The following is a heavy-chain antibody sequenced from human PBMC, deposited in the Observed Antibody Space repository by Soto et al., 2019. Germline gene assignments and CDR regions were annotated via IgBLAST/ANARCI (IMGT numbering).Heavy chain of an antibody. Sequence: QVQLQESGPGLVKPSQTLSLTCTVSGGSISSGGYYWTWIRQYPGKGLECIGYIYYSGSTFYNPSLKSRVSISVDTSKNQFSLNLSSVTAADTAVYYCARGLSVTLFDYWGQGTLVTVSS. CDR1: GGSISSGGYY. V-gene: IGHV4-31*03. CDR3: ARGLSVTLFDY. J-gene: IGHJ4*02. CDR2: IYYSGST. D-gene: IGHD4-17*01.